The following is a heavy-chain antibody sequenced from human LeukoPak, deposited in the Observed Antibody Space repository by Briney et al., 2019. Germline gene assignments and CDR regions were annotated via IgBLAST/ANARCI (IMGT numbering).Heavy chain of an antibody. CDR3: ARAGRVVDWFDP. D-gene: IGHD1-26*01. J-gene: IGHJ5*02. V-gene: IGHV4-39*07. Sequence: PGGSLRLSCAASGFTFSSYAMSWVRQAPGKGLEWIGSIYYSGSTYYNPSLKSRVTISVDTSKNQFSLKLSSVTAADTAVYYCARAGRVVDWFDPWGQGTLVTVSS. CDR2: IYYSGST. CDR1: GFTFSSYA.